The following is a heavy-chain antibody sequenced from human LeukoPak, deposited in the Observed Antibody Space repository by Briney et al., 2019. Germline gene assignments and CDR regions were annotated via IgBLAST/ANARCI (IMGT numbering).Heavy chain of an antibody. Sequence: SETLSLTCTVSGGSISSYYRSWIRQPPGKGLEWIGYIYYSGSTNYNPSLKSRVTISVDTSKNQFSLKLSSVTAADTAVYYCARQSCSGGSCYPRPYWYFDLWGRGTLVTVSS. CDR1: GGSISSYY. V-gene: IGHV4-59*08. CDR2: IYYSGST. J-gene: IGHJ2*01. D-gene: IGHD2-15*01. CDR3: ARQSCSGGSCYPRPYWYFDL.